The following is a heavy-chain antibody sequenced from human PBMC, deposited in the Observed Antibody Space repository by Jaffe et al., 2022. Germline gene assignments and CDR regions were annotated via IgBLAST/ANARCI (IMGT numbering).Heavy chain of an antibody. J-gene: IGHJ3*02. CDR2: VASDDNT. V-gene: IGHV3-23*01. CDR3: AKRWHSSGWFDAFDI. Sequence: EVHLLESGGGLVQPGGSLRLSCAASGFTFSSYAMSWVRQAPGKGLEWVSAVASDDNTYYADSVKGRFIISRDNSKNTLFLQMNSLRAEDTAVYYCAKRWHSSGWFDAFDIWGQGTMVTVSS. D-gene: IGHD6-19*01. CDR1: GFTFSSYA.